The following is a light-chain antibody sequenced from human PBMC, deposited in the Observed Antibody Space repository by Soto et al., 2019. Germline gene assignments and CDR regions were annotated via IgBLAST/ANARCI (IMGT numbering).Light chain of an antibody. J-gene: IGLJ1*01. Sequence: QSALTQPASVSGSPGQSITISCTGTSSDVGAYNYVSWYQQHPGKAPKLIIYDVSNRPSGVSDRFSGSKSGNTASLTISGLQAEEEADYYCNSYTISSTYVFGTGTKLTVL. CDR3: NSYTISSTYV. CDR1: SSDVGAYNY. V-gene: IGLV2-14*01. CDR2: DVS.